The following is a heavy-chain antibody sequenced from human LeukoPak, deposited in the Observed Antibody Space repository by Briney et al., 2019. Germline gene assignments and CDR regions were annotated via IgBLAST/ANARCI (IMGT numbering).Heavy chain of an antibody. Sequence: SETLSLTCTVSGGSISSYYWTWIRQPPGKGLEWIGYIFYSGSTNYNPSLKSRVTISVDTSKNQFSLRLSSVTAADTAVYYCARAYYYASSAFDIWGQGTMVTVSS. D-gene: IGHD3-22*01. V-gene: IGHV4-59*08. CDR1: GGSISSYY. J-gene: IGHJ3*02. CDR3: ARAYYYASSAFDI. CDR2: IFYSGST.